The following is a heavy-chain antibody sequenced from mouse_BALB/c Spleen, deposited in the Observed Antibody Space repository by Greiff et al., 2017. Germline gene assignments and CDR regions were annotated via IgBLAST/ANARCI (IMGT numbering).Heavy chain of an antibody. D-gene: IGHD2-4*01. CDR1: GFSLTSYD. CDR3: VRDAYDYDEAMDY. J-gene: IGHJ4*01. Sequence: VQRVESGPGLVAPSQSLSITCTVSGFSLTSYDISWIRQPPGKGLEWLGVIWTGGGTNYNSAFMSRLSISKDNSKSQVFLKMNSLQTDDTAIYYCVRDAYDYDEAMDYWGQGTSVTVSS. CDR2: IWTGGGT. V-gene: IGHV2-9-2*01.